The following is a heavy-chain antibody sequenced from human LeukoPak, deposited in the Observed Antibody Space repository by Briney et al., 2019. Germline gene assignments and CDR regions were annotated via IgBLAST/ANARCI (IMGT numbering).Heavy chain of an antibody. J-gene: IGHJ4*02. CDR1: GFTFRNYW. D-gene: IGHD4-17*01. CDR3: AVTTLSLDY. V-gene: IGHV3-7*03. CDR2: INEGGNEK. Sequence: GGSLRLSCAASGFTFRNYWMSWVRQVPGKGLEWVVNINEGGNEKNYVDSVKGRFTASRDNAQNSLYLQMNSLRVEDTAVYYCAVTTLSLDYWGQGTLVTVSS.